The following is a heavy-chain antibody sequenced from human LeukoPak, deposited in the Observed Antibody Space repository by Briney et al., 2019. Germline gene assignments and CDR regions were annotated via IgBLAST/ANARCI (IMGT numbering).Heavy chain of an antibody. CDR1: GGTFSSYA. CDR2: IIPIFGTA. V-gene: IGHV1-69*06. J-gene: IGHJ4*02. CDR3: ARAHFADYYDSSGYYQLLDY. D-gene: IGHD3-22*01. Sequence: GASVKVSCKASGGTFSSYAISWVRQAPGQGLEWMGGIIPIFGTAIYAQKFQGRVTVTADKSTSTAYMELSSLRSEDTAVYYCARAHFADYYDSSGYYQLLDYWGQGTLVTVSS.